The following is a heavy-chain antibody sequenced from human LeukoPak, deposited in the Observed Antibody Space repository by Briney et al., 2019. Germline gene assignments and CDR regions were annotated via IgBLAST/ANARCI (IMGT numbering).Heavy chain of an antibody. CDR2: ISSSSSYI. D-gene: IGHD4-17*01. V-gene: IGHV3-21*01. CDR3: ARGGRYGDYSFDY. J-gene: IGHJ4*02. Sequence: GGSLRLSCAASGFTFSSYSMNWVRQAPGTGLEWVSSISSSSSYIYYADSVKGRFTISRDNAKHSLYLQMNSLRAEDTAVYYCARGGRYGDYSFDYWGQGALVTVSS. CDR1: GFTFSSYS.